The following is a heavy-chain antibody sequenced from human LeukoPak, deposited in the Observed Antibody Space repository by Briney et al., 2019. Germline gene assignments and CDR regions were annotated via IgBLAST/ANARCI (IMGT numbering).Heavy chain of an antibody. CDR3: ARLFIAAAGPGREGDFDY. D-gene: IGHD6-13*01. CDR2: IYYSGST. V-gene: IGHV4-39*01. J-gene: IGHJ4*02. Sequence: SETLSLTCTVSGGSISSSSYYWGWIRQPPGKGLEWIGSIYYSGSTYYNPSLKSRVTISVDTSKNQFSLKLSSVTAADTAVYYCARLFIAAAGPGREGDFDYWGQGTLVTVSS. CDR1: GGSISSSSYY.